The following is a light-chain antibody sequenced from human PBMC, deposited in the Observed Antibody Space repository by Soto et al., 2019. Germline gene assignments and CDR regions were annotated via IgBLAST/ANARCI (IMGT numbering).Light chain of an antibody. CDR2: EVN. J-gene: IGLJ2*01. CDR3: SSYAGRNSLGV. Sequence: QSALTQPPSASGSPGQSVTISCTGTSSDVGGYNYVSWYQHHPGKAPKLMIYEVNKRPSGVSDRFSGSKSGNTASLTVSGRRGGVGADYYGSSYAGRNSLGVFGGGPKLTVL. CDR1: SSDVGGYNY. V-gene: IGLV2-8*01.